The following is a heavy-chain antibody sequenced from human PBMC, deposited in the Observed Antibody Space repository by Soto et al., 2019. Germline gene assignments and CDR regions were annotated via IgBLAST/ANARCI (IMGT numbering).Heavy chain of an antibody. V-gene: IGHV4-59*08. CDR3: ARQPRRRQHRMDV. Sequence: QVQLQESGPGLVKPSETLSLTCTVSGGSISSYYWSWIRQPPGKGLEWIGYIYYSGSTNYNPSLKFRVTRSVDTSKHLSPRQHSSVTGRHTAVYYCARQPRRRQHRMDVWGQATTVTV. D-gene: IGHD6-13*01. J-gene: IGHJ6*01. CDR1: GGSISSYY. CDR2: IYYSGST.